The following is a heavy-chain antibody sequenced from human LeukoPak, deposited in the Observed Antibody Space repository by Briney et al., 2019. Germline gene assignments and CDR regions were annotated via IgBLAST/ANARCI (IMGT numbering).Heavy chain of an antibody. CDR2: ISWNSGSI. V-gene: IGHV3-9*01. CDR1: GFTFDDDA. J-gene: IGHJ6*02. Sequence: GGSLRLSCAASGFTFDDDAMHWVRQAPGKGLEWVSGISWNSGSIGYADSVKGRFTISRDDGKNSLYLQMNSLRAEDTALYYCAKDRRSYFSGMDVWGQGTTVTVSS. D-gene: IGHD1-14*01. CDR3: AKDRRSYFSGMDV.